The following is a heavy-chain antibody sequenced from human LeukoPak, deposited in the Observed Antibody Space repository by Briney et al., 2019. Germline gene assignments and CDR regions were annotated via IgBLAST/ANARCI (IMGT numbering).Heavy chain of an antibody. CDR2: ISSSSSYI. CDR3: ARDLHYYVAMDV. J-gene: IGHJ6*02. CDR1: GFTFSSYS. D-gene: IGHD3-10*02. Sequence: GRSLRLSCAASGFTFSSYSMNWVRQAPGKGLEWVSSISSSSSYIYYADSVKGRFTISRDNAKNSLYLQMNSLRAEDTAVYYCARDLHYYVAMDVWGQGTTVTVSS. V-gene: IGHV3-21*01.